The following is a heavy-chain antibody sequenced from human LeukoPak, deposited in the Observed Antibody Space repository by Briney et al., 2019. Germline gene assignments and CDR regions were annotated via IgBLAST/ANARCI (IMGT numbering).Heavy chain of an antibody. CDR3: ARGGYDYVWGSYRYGDYYGMDV. CDR1: GFTFSSYS. J-gene: IGHJ6*02. V-gene: IGHV3-21*01. D-gene: IGHD3-16*02. Sequence: GGSLRLSCAASGFTFSSYSMNWVRQAPGKGLEWVSSISSSSSYIYYADSVKGRFTISRDNAKNSLYLQMNSLRAEDTAVYYCARGGYDYVWGSYRYGDYYGMDVWGQGTTVTVSS. CDR2: ISSSSSYI.